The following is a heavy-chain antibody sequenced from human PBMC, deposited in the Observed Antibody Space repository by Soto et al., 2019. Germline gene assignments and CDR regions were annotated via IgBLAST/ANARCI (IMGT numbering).Heavy chain of an antibody. CDR2: INRDGSTI. J-gene: IGHJ3*02. D-gene: IGHD6-13*01. V-gene: IGHV3-74*01. CDR1: GFTLSSHW. Sequence: EVQLVESGGGLAQPGGPLRLSCAASGFTLSSHWMHWVRQAPGKGLVWVSRINRDGSTINYDDSVRGRYTISRDNAKNTLSLQMNSLRAEDTAVYYCARVADCTYSSNCNGRAAFDMWGQGTMVTVSS. CDR3: ARVADCTYSSNCNGRAAFDM.